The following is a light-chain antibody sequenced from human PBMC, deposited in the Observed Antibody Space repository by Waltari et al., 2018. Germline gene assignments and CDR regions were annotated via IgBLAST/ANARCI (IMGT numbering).Light chain of an antibody. CDR2: GAS. CDR1: LYILKDH. V-gene: IGKV3-20*01. J-gene: IGKJ2*01. CDR3: QHSGSAPYS. Sequence: DIVLTQSPGTLSLSPGETATLSCTTSLYILKDHLNWYQQKPGQAPRRIIYGASSRAIDIPARFSGSGFGTDFTLSIHRVEPEDFAVYYCQHSGSAPYSFGPGTTLEIK.